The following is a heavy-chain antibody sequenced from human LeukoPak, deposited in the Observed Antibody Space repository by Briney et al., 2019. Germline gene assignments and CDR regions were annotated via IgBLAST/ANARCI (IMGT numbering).Heavy chain of an antibody. V-gene: IGHV3-73*01. J-gene: IGHJ4*02. Sequence: GGSLRLSCAASGFTFSGSAMHWVRQASGKGLEWVGRIRSKANSYATAYAAPVKGRFTISRDDSKNTAYLQMNSLKTEDTAVYYCTVRVVVPAATLDYWGQGTLVTVSS. CDR1: GFTFSGSA. CDR2: IRSKANSYAT. CDR3: TVRVVVPAATLDY. D-gene: IGHD2-2*01.